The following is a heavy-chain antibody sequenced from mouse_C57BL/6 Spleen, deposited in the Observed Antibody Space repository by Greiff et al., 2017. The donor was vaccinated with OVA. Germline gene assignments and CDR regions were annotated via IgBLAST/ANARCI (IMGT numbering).Heavy chain of an antibody. CDR3: ARSYSFDY. Sequence: EVLLVESGGGLVKPGGSLKLSCAASGFTFSDYGMNWVRQAPEKGLEWVAYISSGSSTIYYADTVKGRFTISRNNAKNTLFLQMTSLRTEDTAMYYCARSYSFDYWGQGTTLTVSS. J-gene: IGHJ2*01. CDR2: ISSGSSTI. V-gene: IGHV5-17*01. CDR1: GFTFSDYG.